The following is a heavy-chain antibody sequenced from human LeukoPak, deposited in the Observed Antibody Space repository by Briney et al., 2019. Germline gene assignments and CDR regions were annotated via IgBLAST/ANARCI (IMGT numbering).Heavy chain of an antibody. Sequence: KPGGSLRLSCAASGFTFSSYSMNWVRQAPGKGLEWVSSISSSSSYIYYADSVKGRFTISRDNAKNSLYLQMNSLRAEDTAVYYCARMTVVVTAISATLYGMDVWGQGTTVTVSS. J-gene: IGHJ6*02. CDR3: ARMTVVVTAISATLYGMDV. D-gene: IGHD2-21*02. CDR1: GFTFSSYS. V-gene: IGHV3-21*01. CDR2: ISSSSSYI.